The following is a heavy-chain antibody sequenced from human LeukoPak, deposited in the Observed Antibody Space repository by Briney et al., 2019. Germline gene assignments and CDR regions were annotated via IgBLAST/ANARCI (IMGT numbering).Heavy chain of an antibody. J-gene: IGHJ6*02. CDR3: ARSTELSDPYFYYVMDV. CDR2: ISSASGTI. V-gene: IGHV3-48*03. Sequence: GSLRLSCAASGFSFRSFEMSWVRQAPGKGLECIAYISSASGTIYHADSVKGRFTISRDNANNSLYLQMNSLRAEDTATYYCARSTELSDPYFYYVMDVWGQGTTVTVSS. D-gene: IGHD1-26*01. CDR1: GFSFRSFE.